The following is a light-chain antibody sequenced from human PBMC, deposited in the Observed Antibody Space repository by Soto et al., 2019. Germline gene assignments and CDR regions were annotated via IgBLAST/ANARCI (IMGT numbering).Light chain of an antibody. CDR1: QSISSY. CDR2: AAS. V-gene: IGKV1-39*01. Sequence: DIQMTQSPSSLSASVGDRVTITCRASQSISSYLNWYQQKPGKAPKLLIYAASSLQSGVPSRFSGSGSGTDFTHTISILQPEDFATYYCQQSYSTPRTFGQGTKVEIK. J-gene: IGKJ1*01. CDR3: QQSYSTPRT.